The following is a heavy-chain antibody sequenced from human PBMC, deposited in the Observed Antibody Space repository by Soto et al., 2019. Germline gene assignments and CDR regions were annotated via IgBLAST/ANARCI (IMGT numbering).Heavy chain of an antibody. V-gene: IGHV3-9*01. CDR2: ISWNSGSI. D-gene: IGHD2-21*02. CDR1: GFTFDDYA. Sequence: EVQLVESGGGLVQPGRSLRLSCAASGFTFDDYAMHWVRQAPGKGLEWVSGISWNSGSIGYADSVKGRFTISRDNAKNSLYLQMNRLRAEDTALYYCAKDMASYCGGDCYLRAFDYWGQGTLVTVSS. J-gene: IGHJ4*02. CDR3: AKDMASYCGGDCYLRAFDY.